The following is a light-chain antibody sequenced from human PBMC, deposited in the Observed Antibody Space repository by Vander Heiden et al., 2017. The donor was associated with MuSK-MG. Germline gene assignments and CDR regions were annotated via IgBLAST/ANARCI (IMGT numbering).Light chain of an antibody. Sequence: QSVLTQPPSASGTPGQRVTISCSGSSSTIGSNAVTWYQQLPETAPQLLFYNNNQRPSGVPDRFSVSKSGTSASLAISGLRSEDEADYYCASWDDSLNGPVFGGGTKVTVL. J-gene: IGLJ2*01. CDR3: ASWDDSLNGPV. CDR2: NNN. V-gene: IGLV1-44*01. CDR1: SSTIGSNA.